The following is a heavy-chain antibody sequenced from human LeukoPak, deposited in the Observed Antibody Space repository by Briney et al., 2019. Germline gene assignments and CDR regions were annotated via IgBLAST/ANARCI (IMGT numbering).Heavy chain of an antibody. D-gene: IGHD3-16*01. CDR1: GFTVSSNY. CDR3: ARDLGGYDRYFQQ. V-gene: IGHV3-66*01. Sequence: GGPLRLSCAASGFTVSSNYMSWVRQAPGKGLEWVSVIYSGDSTYYADSVKGRFTISRDNSKNTLYLQMNSLRAEDTAVYYCARDLGGYDRYFQQWGQGTLVTVSS. CDR2: IYSGDST. J-gene: IGHJ1*01.